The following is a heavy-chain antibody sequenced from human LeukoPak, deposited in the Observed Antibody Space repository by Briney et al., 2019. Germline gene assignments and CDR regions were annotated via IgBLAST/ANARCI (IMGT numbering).Heavy chain of an antibody. CDR2: IQQGGSEK. J-gene: IGHJ4*02. Sequence: GGSRSLSWAAPGLTFGSYWRTWVRQAPGKGLEWGANIQQGGSEKNYADSVKGRFTISRDNAKNSLYLQMNSLRAEDTAVYYCARDSGNSGYDVHDYWGQGTLVTVSS. CDR3: ARDSGNSGYDVHDY. CDR1: GLTFGSYW. D-gene: IGHD5-12*01. V-gene: IGHV3-7*01.